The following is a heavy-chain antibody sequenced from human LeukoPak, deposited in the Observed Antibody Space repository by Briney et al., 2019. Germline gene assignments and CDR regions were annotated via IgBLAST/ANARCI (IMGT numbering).Heavy chain of an antibody. D-gene: IGHD3-3*01. Sequence: ASVKVSCKASGYTFTGYYMHWVRQAPGQGLEWMGWINPNSGGTNYAQKFQGRVTMTRDTSISTAYMELSRLGSDDTAVYYCARASGGSGCNWFDPWGQGTLVTVSS. CDR2: INPNSGGT. CDR1: GYTFTGYY. J-gene: IGHJ5*02. V-gene: IGHV1-2*02. CDR3: ARASGGSGCNWFDP.